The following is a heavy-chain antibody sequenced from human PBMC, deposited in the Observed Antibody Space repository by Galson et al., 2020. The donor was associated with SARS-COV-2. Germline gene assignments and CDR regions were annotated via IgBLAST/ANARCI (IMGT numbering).Heavy chain of an antibody. CDR3: ARDPILGGGQLDFDY. D-gene: IGHD3-16*01. CDR1: GFTFSSYS. J-gene: IGHJ4*02. Sequence: GSLRLSCAASGFTFSSYSMNWVRQAPGKGLEWVSYISSSSSTIYYADSVKGRFTISRDNAKNSLYLQMNSLRAEDTAVYYCARDPILGGGQLDFDYWGQGTLVTVSS. V-gene: IGHV3-48*04. CDR2: ISSSSSTI.